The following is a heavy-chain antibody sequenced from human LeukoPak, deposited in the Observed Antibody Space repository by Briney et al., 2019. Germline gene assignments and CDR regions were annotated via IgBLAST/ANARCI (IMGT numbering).Heavy chain of an antibody. CDR3: ARQGKYCSSTSCYRDY. CDR1: GYSISSGYY. J-gene: IGHJ4*02. V-gene: IGHV4-38-2*02. D-gene: IGHD2-2*02. Sequence: SETLSLTCTVSGYSISSGYYWGWIRQSPGEGLEWIGSIYHSGSTYYNASLKSRVTISVDTSKNQFSLKLSSVTAADTAVYYCARQGKYCSSTSCYRDYWGQGTLVTVSS. CDR2: IYHSGST.